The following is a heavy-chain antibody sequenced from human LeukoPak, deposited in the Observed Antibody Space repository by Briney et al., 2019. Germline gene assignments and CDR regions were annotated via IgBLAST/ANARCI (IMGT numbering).Heavy chain of an antibody. J-gene: IGHJ1*01. CDR1: GFTFSSYS. Sequence: GGSLRLSCAASGFTFSSYSRNWVRQAPGKGLEWVSSISSSSIYIYYADSLKGRFTISRDNAKNSLYLQMNSLRAEDTAVYYCARGGYSSTLYGRYQHWGQGTLVTVSP. D-gene: IGHD6-13*01. V-gene: IGHV3-21*01. CDR2: ISSSSIYI. CDR3: ARGGYSSTLYGRYQH.